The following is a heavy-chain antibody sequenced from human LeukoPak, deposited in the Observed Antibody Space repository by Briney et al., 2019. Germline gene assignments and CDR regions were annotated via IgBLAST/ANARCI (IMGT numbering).Heavy chain of an antibody. CDR3: ARDLYYYDSSGSYYVGAFDI. D-gene: IGHD3-22*01. CDR2: ISSSGSTI. CDR1: GFTFSSYE. V-gene: IGHV3-48*03. Sequence: GGSLRLSCAASGFTFSSYEMNWVRQAPGKGLVWVSYISSSGSTIYYADSVKGRFTISRDNAKNSLYLQMNSLRAEDTAVYYCARDLYYYDSSGSYYVGAFDIWGQGTMVTVSS. J-gene: IGHJ3*02.